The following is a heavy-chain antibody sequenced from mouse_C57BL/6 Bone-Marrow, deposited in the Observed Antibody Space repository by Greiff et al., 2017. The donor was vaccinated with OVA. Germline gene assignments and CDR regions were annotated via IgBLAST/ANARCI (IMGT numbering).Heavy chain of an antibody. D-gene: IGHD1-1*01. J-gene: IGHJ2*01. Sequence: VQLQQSGAELVRPGTSVKVSCKASGYAFTNYLIEWVKQRPGQGLEWIGVINPGSGGTNYNEKFKGKATLTADKSSSTAYMQLSSLTSEDSTVYFCARSLLIFDYWGQGTTLTVSS. CDR2: INPGSGGT. V-gene: IGHV1-54*01. CDR3: ARSLLIFDY. CDR1: GYAFTNYL.